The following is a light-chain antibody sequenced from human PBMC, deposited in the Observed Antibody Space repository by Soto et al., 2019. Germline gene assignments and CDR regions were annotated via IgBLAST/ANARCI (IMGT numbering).Light chain of an antibody. CDR3: QQFRT. J-gene: IGKJ3*01. CDR2: GAS. Sequence: EIVLTQSPGTLSLSPGERATLSCRASQSISSGYLAWYQQKPGQAPRLRIYGASTRATGIPDRFSGSGSGTDFILTINRLEPEDFAVYYCQQFRTFGPGTKVDIK. CDR1: QSISSGY. V-gene: IGKV3-20*01.